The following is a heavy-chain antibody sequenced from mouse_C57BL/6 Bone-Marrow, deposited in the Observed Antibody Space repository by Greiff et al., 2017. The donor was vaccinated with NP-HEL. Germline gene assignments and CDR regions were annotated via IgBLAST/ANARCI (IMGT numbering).Heavy chain of an antibody. CDR1: GFTFSDFY. D-gene: IGHD2-4*01. CDR2: SRNKANDYTT. Sequence: EVQRVDSGGGLVQSGRSLRLSCATSGFTFSDFYMEWVRQAPGKGLEWIAASRNKANDYTTEYSASVKGRFIVSRDTSQSILYLQMNALRAEDTAIYYCARSYDYSYAMDYWGQGTSVTVSS. J-gene: IGHJ4*01. V-gene: IGHV7-1*01. CDR3: ARSYDYSYAMDY.